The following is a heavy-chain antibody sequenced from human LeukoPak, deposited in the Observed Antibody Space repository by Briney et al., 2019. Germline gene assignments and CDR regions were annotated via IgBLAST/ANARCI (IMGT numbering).Heavy chain of an antibody. Sequence: GGSLRLSCAASGFTVSGKYMSWVRQAPGKGLEWVSVIYSGGNTYYADSVKGRFTISRDNSKNTLYLQVTSLRAEDTAVYYCARDEGVWPRDGYNSPFDYWGQGTLVTVSS. V-gene: IGHV3-66*01. D-gene: IGHD5-24*01. CDR3: ARDEGVWPRDGYNSPFDY. CDR1: GFTVSGKY. CDR2: IYSGGNT. J-gene: IGHJ4*02.